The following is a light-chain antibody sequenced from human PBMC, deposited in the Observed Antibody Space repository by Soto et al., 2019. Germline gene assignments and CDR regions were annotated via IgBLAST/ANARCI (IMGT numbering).Light chain of an antibody. V-gene: IGLV2-11*01. CDR3: CSYAGTYNYV. J-gene: IGLJ1*01. CDR1: NSNIGFYNF. CDR2: DVN. Sequence: QSALTQPRSVSGSPGQSVTISCTGTNSNIGFYNFVSWYQQHPDKAPHLVIYDVNKRPSGVPDRFSGPKSGNTASLTISGLQADDEAEYYCCSYAGTYNYVFGIGTKLTVL.